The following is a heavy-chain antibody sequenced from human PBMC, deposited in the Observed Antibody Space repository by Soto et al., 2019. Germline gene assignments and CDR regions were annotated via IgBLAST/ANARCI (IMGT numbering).Heavy chain of an antibody. CDR1: GGSISSSSYY. Sequence: SETLSLTCTVSGGSISSSSYYWGWIRQPPGKGLEWIGSIYYSGSTYYNPSLKSRVTISVDTSKNQFSLKLSSVTAADTAVYYCARHGRGIQLWLADFDYWGQGTLVTVSS. V-gene: IGHV4-39*01. CDR2: IYYSGST. D-gene: IGHD5-18*01. J-gene: IGHJ4*02. CDR3: ARHGRGIQLWLADFDY.